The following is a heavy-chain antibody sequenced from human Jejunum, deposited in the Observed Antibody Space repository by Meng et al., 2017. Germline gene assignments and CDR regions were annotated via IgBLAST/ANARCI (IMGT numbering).Heavy chain of an antibody. J-gene: IGHJ1*01. CDR1: GYTFTGYY. CDR3: AKTRYYDSSGFQI. D-gene: IGHD3-22*01. Sequence: QVRVLHAWSSFKMPGASVKFSCKASGYTFTGYYMHWVRQAPGQGLEWMGRINPNTGGATFAQNFQGRVTLTRDTSITTVYMEMSGLKSDDTAVYYCAKTRYYDSSGFQIWGQGTLVTVSS. V-gene: IGHV1-2*06. CDR2: INPNTGGA.